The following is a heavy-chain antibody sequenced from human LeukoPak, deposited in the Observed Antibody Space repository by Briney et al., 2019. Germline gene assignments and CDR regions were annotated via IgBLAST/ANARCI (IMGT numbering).Heavy chain of an antibody. V-gene: IGHV4-59*01. CDR2: IYYSGSP. CDR3: ARGGEVGASLFDY. CDR1: GVSIHNYH. Sequence: PSETLSLTCSVSGVSIHNYHWSWIRQPPGRGLEWIGYIYYSGSPNYNPSLKSRVTISADTSKNQFSLNLDSVSAADTAVYYCARGGEVGASLFDYWGQGILVTVS. J-gene: IGHJ4*02. D-gene: IGHD1-26*01.